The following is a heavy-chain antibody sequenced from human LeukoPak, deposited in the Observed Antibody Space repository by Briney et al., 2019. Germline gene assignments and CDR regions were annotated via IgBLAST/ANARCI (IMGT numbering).Heavy chain of an antibody. D-gene: IGHD3-16*01. J-gene: IGHJ2*01. CDR1: GFTVSSNY. CDR2: IYSGGNT. Sequence: GGSLRLSCVASGFTVSSNYMNWVRQAPGKGLEWVSVIYSGGNTFYADFVKGRFTISRDKSKNTLYLQMNSLRAEDTAVYYCARAPNNTDYSAGYWYFDLWGRGTLVTVSS. V-gene: IGHV3-53*01. CDR3: ARAPNNTDYSAGYWYFDL.